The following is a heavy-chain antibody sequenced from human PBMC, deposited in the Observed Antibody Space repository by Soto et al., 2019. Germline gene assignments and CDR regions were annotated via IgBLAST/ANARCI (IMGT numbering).Heavy chain of an antibody. CDR3: ARAGGLGAVAVDY. CDR1: GGSISSGGNS. J-gene: IGHJ4*02. CDR2: IYHSGST. D-gene: IGHD6-19*01. Sequence: QLQLQESGSGLVKPSQTLSLTCAVSGGSISSGGNSWSWIRQPPGKGLEWIGYIYHSGSTYYNPSLRSRVAISVDRSMYQFSLTLGSVTAADTAVYYCARAGGLGAVAVDYWGQGTLVTVSS. V-gene: IGHV4-30-2*01.